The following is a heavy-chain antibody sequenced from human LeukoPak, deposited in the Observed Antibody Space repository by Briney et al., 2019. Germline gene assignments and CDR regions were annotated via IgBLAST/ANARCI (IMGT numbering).Heavy chain of an antibody. CDR1: GLTFSGSG. Sequence: GGSLRLSCAASGLTFSGSGMHWVRQASGKGLEWVGRIRSKTNSYATAYAASVKGRFTISRDDSNNMAYLQMNSLKSEDTAVYYCTSGVPGDYYFDYWGQGILVTVSS. CDR2: IRSKTNSYAT. CDR3: TSGVPGDYYFDY. D-gene: IGHD4-17*01. V-gene: IGHV3-73*01. J-gene: IGHJ4*02.